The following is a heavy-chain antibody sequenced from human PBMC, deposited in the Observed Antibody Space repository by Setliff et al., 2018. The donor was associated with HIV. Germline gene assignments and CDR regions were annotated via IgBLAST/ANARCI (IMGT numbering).Heavy chain of an antibody. J-gene: IGHJ3*02. D-gene: IGHD3-3*01. CDR3: ARVPRITTLRNAFDI. CDR2: IYYIGNT. V-gene: IGHV4-31*03. CDR1: GGSISGGGYY. Sequence: PSETLSLTCTVSGGSISGGGYYWSWIRQHPGKGLDWIGNIYYIGNTDYNPSLKSRVTISIDTSKNQFSLKLSSVTAADTAIYYCARVPRITTLRNAFDIWGQGTRVTVS.